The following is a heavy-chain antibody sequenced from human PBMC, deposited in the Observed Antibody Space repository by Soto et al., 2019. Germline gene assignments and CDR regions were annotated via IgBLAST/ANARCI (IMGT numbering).Heavy chain of an antibody. CDR3: SRGNCIAARQYNWYDP. D-gene: IGHD6-6*01. J-gene: IGHJ5*02. Sequence: PSQTLSLTCAISGDSVSSNSAAWNWIRQSPSRGLEWLGRTYYRSKWYNDYAVSVKSRITINPDTSKNQFSLQLNSVTPEDTAVYYCSRGNCIAARQYNWYDPWGQGTLVTVSS. CDR2: TYYRSKWYN. CDR1: GDSVSSNSAA. V-gene: IGHV6-1*01.